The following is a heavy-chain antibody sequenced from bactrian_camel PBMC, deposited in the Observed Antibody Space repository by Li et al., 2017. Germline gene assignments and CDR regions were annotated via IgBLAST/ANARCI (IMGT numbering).Heavy chain of an antibody. CDR2: INSAGGNT. V-gene: IGHV3S31*01. J-gene: IGHJ6*01. CDR1: GFTFSSST. D-gene: IGHD3*01. Sequence: VQLVESGGGLVQPGGSLRLSCAASGFTFSSSTMTWVRQAPGKGLEWVSTINSAGGNTYYADSVKGRFTVSRDNAKNTLYLQMNSLRSEDTALYDCVTGLLRYGAGYRTDFAIWGQGTQVTVS. CDR3: VTGLLRYGAGYRTDFAI.